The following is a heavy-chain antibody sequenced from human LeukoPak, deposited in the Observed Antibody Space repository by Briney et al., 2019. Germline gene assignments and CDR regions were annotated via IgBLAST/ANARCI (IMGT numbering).Heavy chain of an antibody. CDR3: ARGSYYGSGANPNYYGMDV. CDR1: GYTFTGYY. J-gene: IGHJ6*02. D-gene: IGHD3-10*01. Sequence: ASVKVSRRASGYTFTGYYMSWVRQAPGQGLEWMGWINPDSGGTHYAQNFQGWVTMTRDTSISTAYMELSRLRSDDTAVYYRARGSYYGSGANPNYYGMDVWGQGTTVTVSS. V-gene: IGHV1-2*04. CDR2: INPDSGGT.